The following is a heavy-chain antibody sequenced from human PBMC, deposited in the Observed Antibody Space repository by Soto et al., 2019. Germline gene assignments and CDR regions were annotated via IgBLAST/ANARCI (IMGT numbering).Heavy chain of an antibody. D-gene: IGHD4-17*01. CDR1: GFTVSSNY. V-gene: IGHV3-53*01. Sequence: GGSLRLSCAASGFTVSSNYMSWVRQAPGKGLEWVSVIYSGGSTYYADSVKGRFTISRDNSKNTLYLQMNSLRAEDTAVYYCAREANDDLTVTGGIFDYWGQGTLVTVSS. J-gene: IGHJ4*02. CDR3: AREANDDLTVTGGIFDY. CDR2: IYSGGST.